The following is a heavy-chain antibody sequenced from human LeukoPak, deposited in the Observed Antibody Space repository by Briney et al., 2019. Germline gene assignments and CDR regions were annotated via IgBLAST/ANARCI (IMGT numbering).Heavy chain of an antibody. CDR3: TRDHGLDV. V-gene: IGHV3-74*01. CDR1: GFIFSRYW. CDR2: INSDGSAT. J-gene: IGHJ6*02. Sequence: GGSLRLSCAASGFIFSRYWMSWVRQAPGKGLMWVSQINSDGSATSCADPVKGRCTISRDNAKNMLYLEMNSLRVEDTAVYFCTRDHGLDVWGQGTTVTVSS.